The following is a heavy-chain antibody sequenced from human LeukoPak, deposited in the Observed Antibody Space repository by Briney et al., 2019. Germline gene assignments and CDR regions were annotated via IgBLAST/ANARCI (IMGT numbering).Heavy chain of an antibody. CDR2: INSDGSST. CDR3: ARLAPRRAFDI. J-gene: IGHJ3*02. V-gene: IGHV3-74*01. CDR1: GFTFSSYW. Sequence: PGESLRLSCAASGFTFSSYWMHWVRQAPGKGLVWVSRINSDGSSTSYADSVKGRFTISRDNAKNTLYLQMNSLRAEDTAVYYCARLAPRRAFDIWGQGTMVTVSS.